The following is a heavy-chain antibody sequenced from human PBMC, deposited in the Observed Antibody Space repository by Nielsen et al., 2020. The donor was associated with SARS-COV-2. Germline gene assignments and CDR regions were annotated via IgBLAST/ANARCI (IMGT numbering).Heavy chain of an antibody. D-gene: IGHD5-18*01. Sequence: GGSLRLSCAASGFTFSSYGMHWVRQAPGKGLEWVAVISYDGSNKYYADPVKGRFTISRDNSKNTLYLQMNSLRAEDTAVYYCARDVGLAMVVPDYWGQGTLVTVSS. CDR2: ISYDGSNK. J-gene: IGHJ4*02. CDR3: ARDVGLAMVVPDY. CDR1: GFTFSSYG. V-gene: IGHV3-30*03.